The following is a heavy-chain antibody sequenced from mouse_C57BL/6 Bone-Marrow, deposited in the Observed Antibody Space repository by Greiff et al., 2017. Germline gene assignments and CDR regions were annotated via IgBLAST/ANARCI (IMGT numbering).Heavy chain of an antibody. D-gene: IGHD2-10*02. CDR3: ARSDEGYGNGDFFAY. Sequence: VKLQQPGAELVMPGASVKLSCKASGYTFTSYWMHWVKQRPGQGLEWIVEIDPSDSYTNYNQKFKGKSTLTVDKSSSTAYMQLSSLTSEDSAVYYCARSDEGYGNGDFFAYWGQGTLVTVSA. V-gene: IGHV1-69*01. J-gene: IGHJ3*01. CDR1: GYTFTSYW. CDR2: IDPSDSYT.